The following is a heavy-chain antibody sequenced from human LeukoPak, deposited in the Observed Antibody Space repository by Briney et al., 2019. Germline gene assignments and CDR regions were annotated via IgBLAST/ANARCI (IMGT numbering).Heavy chain of an antibody. J-gene: IGHJ4*02. Sequence: GGSLRLSCAASGFSFNTYAMSWVRQAPGKGLEWVAVISYDGSNKYYADSVKGRFTISRDNSKDTLYLQMNSLRAEDTAVYYCARDRVGATDYFDYWGQGTLVTVSS. CDR2: ISYDGSNK. D-gene: IGHD1-26*01. V-gene: IGHV3-30-3*01. CDR3: ARDRVGATDYFDY. CDR1: GFSFNTYA.